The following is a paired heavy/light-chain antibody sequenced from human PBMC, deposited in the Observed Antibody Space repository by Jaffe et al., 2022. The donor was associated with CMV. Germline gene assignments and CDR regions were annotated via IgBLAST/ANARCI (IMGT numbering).Heavy chain of an antibody. Sequence: QVQLLESGPGLVKPSETLYLTCTISGGSMNYYYWSWIRQPAGKGLEWIGRFYPTGATNYNPSLKSRVTMSIDTSKTQFSLKLTSVTAADTAIYYCARDGSSATGTDLYYYYYGMDVWGQGTTVTVTS. CDR1: GGSMNYYY. D-gene: IGHD1-1*01. J-gene: IGHJ6*02. CDR3: ARDGSSATGTDLYYYYYGMDV. V-gene: IGHV4-4*07. CDR2: FYPTGAT.
Light chain of an antibody. CDR1: QSISTW. V-gene: IGKV1-5*03. Sequence: DIQMTQSPSTLSASVGDRVTITCRASQSISTWLAWYQQKPGKAPKLLMYKASTLESGVPRRFSGSGSGTEFTLTISSLQPDDFATYYCQQYNSYWTFGQGTKV. CDR3: QQYNSYWT. CDR2: KAS. J-gene: IGKJ1*01.